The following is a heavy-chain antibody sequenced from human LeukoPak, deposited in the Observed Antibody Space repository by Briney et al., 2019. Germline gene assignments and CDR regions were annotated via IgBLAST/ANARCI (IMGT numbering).Heavy chain of an antibody. V-gene: IGHV4-39*01. CDR1: GGSISRSSYY. J-gene: IGHJ4*02. CDR3: ARLGLVGPYSSSGYYFDQ. CDR2: IYYSGST. D-gene: IGHD6-6*01. Sequence: SETLSLTCTVSGGSISRSSYYWGWIRQPPGKGLEWIGSIYYSGSTYYNPSLKSRVTILVDTSKNQFSLKLSSVTAADTAVYYCARLGLVGPYSSSGYYFDQWGQGTLVTVSS.